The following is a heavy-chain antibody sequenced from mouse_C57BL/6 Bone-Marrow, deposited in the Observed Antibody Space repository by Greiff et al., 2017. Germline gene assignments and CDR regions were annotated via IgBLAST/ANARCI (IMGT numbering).Heavy chain of an antibody. CDR2: IRNKANNHAT. J-gene: IGHJ2*01. CDR3: TRLVGNYFDY. V-gene: IGHV6-6*01. D-gene: IGHD1-1*02. CDR1: GFTFSDAW. Sequence: EVQLVESGGGLVQPGGSMKLSCAASGFTFSDAWMDWVRQSPEKGLEWVAEIRNKANNHATYYAESVKGRFTISRDDSKSSVYLQMNSLRAEDTGIYYCTRLVGNYFDYWGQGTTLTVSS.